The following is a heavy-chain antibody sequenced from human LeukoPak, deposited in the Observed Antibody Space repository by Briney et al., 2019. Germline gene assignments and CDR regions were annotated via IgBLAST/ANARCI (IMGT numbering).Heavy chain of an antibody. V-gene: IGHV3-43*02. D-gene: IGHD2-21*02. CDR3: ARDMSRYAATAITH. CDR1: GFTFDDYG. Sequence: TGGSLRLSCAASGFTFDDYGMYWVRQAPGKGLDSVSLISGDGGRTSYADSVKGRFIISRDNSKNSLYLQLNSLRTEDTAIYYCARDMSRYAATAITHWGQGTLVTVSS. J-gene: IGHJ4*02. CDR2: ISGDGGRT.